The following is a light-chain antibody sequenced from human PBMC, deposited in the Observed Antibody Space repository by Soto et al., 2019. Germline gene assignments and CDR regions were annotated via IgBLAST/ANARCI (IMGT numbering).Light chain of an antibody. J-gene: IGLJ3*02. V-gene: IGLV2-18*02. CDR2: EAS. CDR3: SAYTSRSTRV. CDR1: STDFVSYNR. Sequence: SALTQPPSVSGPPGQSVTISCTGTSTDFVSYNRVSWYQQPPGTAPKLIIYEASNRPSGVPDRFSGSKSGTTASLTISSLLPEDEADYYCSAYTSRSTRVFGGGTRVTVL.